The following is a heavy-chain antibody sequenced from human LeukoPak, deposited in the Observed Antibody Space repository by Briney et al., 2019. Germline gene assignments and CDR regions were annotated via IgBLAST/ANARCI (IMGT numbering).Heavy chain of an antibody. CDR3: ARDHTAYYDFWSGYPSGAFDI. D-gene: IGHD3-3*01. Sequence: ASVKVSCKVSGYTLTELSMHWVRQAPGKGLEWMGGFDPEDGETIYAQKFQGRVTMTEDTSTDTAYMELSSLRSEDTAVYYCARDHTAYYDFWSGYPSGAFDIWGQRTMVTVSS. CDR2: FDPEDGET. V-gene: IGHV1-24*01. CDR1: GYTLTELS. J-gene: IGHJ3*02.